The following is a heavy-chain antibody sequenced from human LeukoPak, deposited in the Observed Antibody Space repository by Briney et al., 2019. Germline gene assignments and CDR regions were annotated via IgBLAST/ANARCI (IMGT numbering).Heavy chain of an antibody. CDR1: GFTFTSSA. CDR3: AANTPRVVREDAFDI. J-gene: IGHJ3*02. Sequence: SVKVSCKASGFTFTSSAMQWVRQARGQRLEWIGWTVVGSGNTNYAQNFQERVTITRDMSTSTAYMELSSLRSEDTAVYYCAANTPRVVREDAFDIWGQGTMVTVSS. V-gene: IGHV1-58*02. CDR2: TVVGSGNT. D-gene: IGHD2-21*01.